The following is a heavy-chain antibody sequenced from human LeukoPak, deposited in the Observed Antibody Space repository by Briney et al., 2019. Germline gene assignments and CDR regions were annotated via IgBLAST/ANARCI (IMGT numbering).Heavy chain of an antibody. D-gene: IGHD1-1*01. CDR1: GYFITSGHY. CDR2: IYEGETT. J-gene: IGHJ4*02. CDR3: ASNWSDFDY. V-gene: IGHV4-38-2*02. Sequence: SETLSLTCTVSGYFITSGHYWGWTRQPPGKGLEWIGSIYEGETTYYNPSLKTRLTISLDTSKNQFSLKLSSVTAADTAVYYCASNWSDFDYWGQGILVTVSS.